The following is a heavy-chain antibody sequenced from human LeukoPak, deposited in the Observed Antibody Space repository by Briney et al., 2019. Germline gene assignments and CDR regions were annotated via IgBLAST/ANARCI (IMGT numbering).Heavy chain of an antibody. CDR3: ATVTTDRITIFGAVPQKAFDI. J-gene: IGHJ3*02. Sequence: PSETLSLTCTVSGGSINSYYWSWIRQPPGKGLEWIGYIFYSGSTNYNPSLQSRVTISVDTSRNQFSLNLSSVTAADTAVYYCATVTTDRITIFGAVPQKAFDIWGQGTMVTVSS. CDR2: IFYSGST. CDR1: GGSINSYY. V-gene: IGHV4-59*01. D-gene: IGHD3-3*01.